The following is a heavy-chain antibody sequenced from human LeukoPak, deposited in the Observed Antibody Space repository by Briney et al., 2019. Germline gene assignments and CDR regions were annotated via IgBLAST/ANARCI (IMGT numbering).Heavy chain of an antibody. V-gene: IGHV1-2*06. D-gene: IGHD6-19*01. J-gene: IGHJ4*02. CDR3: ARDLGWYGLRDFDY. CDR2: INPNSGST. CDR1: GYTFTGYY. Sequence: ASVKVSCKASGYTFTGYYMHWVRQAPGQGLEWMGRINPNSGSTNYAQKFQGRVTMTRDTSISTAYMKLSRLRSDDTAVYYCARDLGWYGLRDFDYWGQGTLVTVSS.